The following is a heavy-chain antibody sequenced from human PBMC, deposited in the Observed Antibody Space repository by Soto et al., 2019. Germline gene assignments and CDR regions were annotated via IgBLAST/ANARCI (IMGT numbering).Heavy chain of an antibody. J-gene: IGHJ4*02. CDR2: ISSGRHDI. CDR3: ARDHLGIAAGDFDL. Sequence: EDQLVESGGGLVKPGGSLRLSCAASGFSFDTYNMNWVRQAPGKGLEWVSSISSGRHDIFYADSVRGRFTISRDDAKKSLFLQMNSLRADDTAVYYCARDHLGIAAGDFDLWGQGTLVTVSS. CDR1: GFSFDTYN. D-gene: IGHD6-19*01. V-gene: IGHV3-21*02.